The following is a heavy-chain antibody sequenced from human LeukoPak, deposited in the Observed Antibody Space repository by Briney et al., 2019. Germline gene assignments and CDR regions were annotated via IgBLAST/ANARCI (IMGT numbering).Heavy chain of an antibody. CDR3: ARLIYGIYYYGMDI. CDR1: GGSISSGGYY. CDR2: ISYSGIT. V-gene: IGHV4-39*01. Sequence: PSETLSLTCTVSGGSISSGGYYWSWIRQPPGKGLEWIGSISYSGITYYNPSLNSRVSISVDTSNNQFSLKLSSVTAADTAVYYCARLIYGIYYYGMDIWGQGTTVTVSS. J-gene: IGHJ6*02. D-gene: IGHD4-17*01.